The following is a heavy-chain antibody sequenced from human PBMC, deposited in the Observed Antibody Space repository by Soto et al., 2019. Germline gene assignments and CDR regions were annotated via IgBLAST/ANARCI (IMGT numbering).Heavy chain of an antibody. Sequence: LRLSCAASGFTFSSYWMHWVRQAPGKGLVWVSRINSDGSSTSYADSVKGRFTISRDNAKNTLYLQMNSLRAEDTAVYYCARGGGLRFLEWLSQGAFDIWGQGTIVTVS. V-gene: IGHV3-74*01. CDR2: INSDGSST. CDR1: GFTFSSYW. J-gene: IGHJ3*02. D-gene: IGHD3-3*01. CDR3: ARGGGLRFLEWLSQGAFDI.